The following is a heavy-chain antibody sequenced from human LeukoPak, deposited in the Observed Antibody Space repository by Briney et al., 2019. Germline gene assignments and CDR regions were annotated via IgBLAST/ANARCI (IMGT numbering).Heavy chain of an antibody. CDR1: GGSISSSSYY. CDR3: ARGLRLLPPRFDI. D-gene: IGHD2-15*01. Sequence: PSETLSLXCTVSGGSISSSSYYWGWIRQPPGKGLEWIGEINHSGITNHNPSLKRRVTILVDTSKNQFSLKLSSVTAADTAMYYCARGLRLLPPRFDIWGQGTMVTVSS. CDR2: INHSGIT. V-gene: IGHV4-39*07. J-gene: IGHJ3*02.